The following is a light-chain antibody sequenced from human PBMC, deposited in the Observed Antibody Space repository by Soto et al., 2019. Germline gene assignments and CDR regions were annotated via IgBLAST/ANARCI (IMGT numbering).Light chain of an antibody. V-gene: IGKV1-13*02. J-gene: IGKJ4*01. CDR1: QGISSA. Sequence: AIQLTQSPSSLSASVGDRVTITCRAGQGISSALAWYQQKPGKAPKLLTYDASSLQIGVPSRFSGSGSGTDFTLTISSLQPEDFATYYCQQFNSYSLTFGGGTKVEIK. CDR2: DAS. CDR3: QQFNSYSLT.